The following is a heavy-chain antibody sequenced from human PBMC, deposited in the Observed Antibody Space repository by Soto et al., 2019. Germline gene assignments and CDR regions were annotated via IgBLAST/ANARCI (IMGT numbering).Heavy chain of an antibody. CDR3: AKERGYNYGYDAMDV. J-gene: IGHJ6*02. CDR1: GFTFSSYA. V-gene: IGHV3-23*01. D-gene: IGHD5-18*01. CDR2: ISGSGGST. Sequence: EVQLLESGGGLVQPGGSLRLSCAASGFTFSSYAMSWVRQAPGKGLEWVSGISGSGGSTYYADSVKGRFTISRDNSKNTLYLPTTSLRAEDTAVYYCAKERGYNYGYDAMDVWGQGTTVTVSS.